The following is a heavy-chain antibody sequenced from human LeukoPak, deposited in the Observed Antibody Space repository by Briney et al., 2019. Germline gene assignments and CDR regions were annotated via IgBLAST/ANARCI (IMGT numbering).Heavy chain of an antibody. J-gene: IGHJ4*02. CDR2: ISSSSSTI. CDR1: GFTFSSYR. V-gene: IGHV3-48*01. CDR3: ARDLMITFGGVIA. D-gene: IGHD3-16*02. Sequence: GGSLRLSCAASGFTFSSYRMNWVRQAPGKGLEWVSYISSSSSTIYYADSVKGRFTISRDNAKNSLYLQMNSLRAEDTAVYYCARDLMITFGGVIAWGQGTLVTVSS.